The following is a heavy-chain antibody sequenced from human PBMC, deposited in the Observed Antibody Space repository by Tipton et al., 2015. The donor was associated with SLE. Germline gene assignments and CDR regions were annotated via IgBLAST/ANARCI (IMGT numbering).Heavy chain of an antibody. V-gene: IGHV3-23*01. CDR3: AKGSDSSGYYPFDY. Sequence: SLRLSCAASGFTFSSYAMSWVRQAPGKGLEWVSAISGRGGSTYYADSVKGRFTISRDNSKNTLYLQMNSLRAEDTAVYYCAKGSDSSGYYPFDYWGQGTLVTVSS. J-gene: IGHJ4*02. D-gene: IGHD3-22*01. CDR2: ISGRGGST. CDR1: GFTFSSYA.